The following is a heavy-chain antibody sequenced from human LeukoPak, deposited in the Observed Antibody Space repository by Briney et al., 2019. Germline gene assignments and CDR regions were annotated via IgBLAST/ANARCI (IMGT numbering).Heavy chain of an antibody. CDR1: GYSISSGYY. J-gene: IGHJ2*01. V-gene: IGHV4-38-2*02. CDR2: IYHSGST. CDR3: ARDPDYYDSSGSSGYFDL. D-gene: IGHD3-22*01. Sequence: SETLSLTCTVSGYSISSGYYWGWIRQPPGKGLEWIGSIYHSGSTYYNPSLKSRVTISVDTSKNQFSLKLSSVTAAATAVYYCARDPDYYDSSGSSGYFDLWGRGTLVTVSS.